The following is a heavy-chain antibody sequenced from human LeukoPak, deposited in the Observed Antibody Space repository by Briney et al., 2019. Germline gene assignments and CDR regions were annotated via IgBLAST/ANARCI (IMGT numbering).Heavy chain of an antibody. CDR2: IYSDDGT. CDR3: ARVHYGSGSYFDY. V-gene: IGHV3-66*01. D-gene: IGHD3-10*01. CDR1: GFIVRSNY. J-gene: IGHJ4*02. Sequence: GGSLRLSCAASGFIVRSNYMSWVRQAPGQGLEWVSVIYSDDGTNYADSVKGRFTISRDNSRNTLYLQMNSLRAEDTAVYYCARVHYGSGSYFDYWGQGTLVTVSS.